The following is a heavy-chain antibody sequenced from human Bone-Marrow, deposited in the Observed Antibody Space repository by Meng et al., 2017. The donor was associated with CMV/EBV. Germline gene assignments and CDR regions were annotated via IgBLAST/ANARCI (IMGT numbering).Heavy chain of an antibody. V-gene: IGHV4-59*01. Sequence: SETLSLTCTVSGGSISSYYWSWIRQPPGKGLEWIGYIYYSGSTNYNPSLKSRVTISVDTSKNQFSLKLSSVTAADTAVYYCARSRLWFGELLPLGYWGQGMLVTVSS. D-gene: IGHD3-10*01. CDR1: GGSISSYY. CDR2: IYYSGST. CDR3: ARSRLWFGELLPLGY. J-gene: IGHJ4*02.